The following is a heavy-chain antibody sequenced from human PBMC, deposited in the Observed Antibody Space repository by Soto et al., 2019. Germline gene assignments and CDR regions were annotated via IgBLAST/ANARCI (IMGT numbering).Heavy chain of an antibody. V-gene: IGHV4-61*01. CDR1: GGSFSSGSYY. D-gene: IGHD2-2*01. Sequence: PSETLSLTCTVSGGSFSSGSYYWSWIRQPPGKGLEWIGYIYYSGSTNYNPSLKSRVTISVDTSKNQFSLKLSSVTAADTAVYYCAREPGYCSSTSCYRQWYYFDYWGQGTLVTVSS. CDR2: IYYSGST. J-gene: IGHJ4*02. CDR3: AREPGYCSSTSCYRQWYYFDY.